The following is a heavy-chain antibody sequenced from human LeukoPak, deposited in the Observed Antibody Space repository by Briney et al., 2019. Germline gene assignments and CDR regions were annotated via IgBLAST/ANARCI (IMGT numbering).Heavy chain of an antibody. V-gene: IGHV3-11*04. Sequence: PGGSLRLSCAASGFTFSDYYMSWIRQAPGKGLEWVSYISSSGSTIYYADSVKGRFTISRDNAKNSLYLQMNSLRAEDTAVYYCAGGLSNGDSRYNWFGPWGQGTLVTVSS. CDR1: GFTFSDYY. CDR2: ISSSGSTI. D-gene: IGHD2-8*01. J-gene: IGHJ5*02. CDR3: AGGLSNGDSRYNWFGP.